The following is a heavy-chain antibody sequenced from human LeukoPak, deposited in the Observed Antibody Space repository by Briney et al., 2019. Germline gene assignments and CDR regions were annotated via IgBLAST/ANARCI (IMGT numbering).Heavy chain of an antibody. D-gene: IGHD2-21*01. CDR2: VSADGSKK. J-gene: IGHJ4*02. CDR3: AKKFVGITVIAGDYFDY. Sequence: PGGSLRLSCAVSGFTFTSYAMHWVRQAPGKGLEWVAVVSADGSKKYYADSVRGRFTISRDNSKNTVYLQMNSLRAEDTAVYYCAKKFVGITVIAGDYFDYWGQGIPVTVSS. V-gene: IGHV3-30-3*02. CDR1: GFTFTSYA.